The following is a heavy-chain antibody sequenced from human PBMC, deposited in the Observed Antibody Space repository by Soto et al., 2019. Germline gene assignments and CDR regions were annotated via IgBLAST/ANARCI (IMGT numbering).Heavy chain of an antibody. Sequence: SETLSLTCTVSGGSISSYYWSWIRQPPGKGLERIGYIYYSGSTNYNPSIKSRVTISVDTSKNQFSLKLSSVTAADTAVYYCAFGTTSSFDIWGQGTMVTVSS. CDR2: IYYSGST. CDR1: GGSISSYY. CDR3: AFGTTSSFDI. D-gene: IGHD1-7*01. V-gene: IGHV4-59*08. J-gene: IGHJ3*02.